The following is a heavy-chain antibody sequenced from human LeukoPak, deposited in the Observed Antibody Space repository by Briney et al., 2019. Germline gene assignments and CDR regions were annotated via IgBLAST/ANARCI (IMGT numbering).Heavy chain of an antibody. CDR1: GFTFNNYP. CDR2: ISSNGDGT. J-gene: IGHJ4*02. CDR3: VRSPHWMPIDY. V-gene: IGHV3-64*01. D-gene: IGHD1-1*01. Sequence: GGSLRLSCAASGFTFNNYPMHWVRQAPGKGLEYVSVISSNGDGTYYASSVKGRFTISRDNSKNMLYLQMDSLRADDMAVYYCVRSPHWMPIDYWCQGTLVIVAS.